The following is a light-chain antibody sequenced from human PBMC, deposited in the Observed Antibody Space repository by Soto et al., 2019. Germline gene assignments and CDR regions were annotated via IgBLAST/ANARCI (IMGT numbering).Light chain of an antibody. CDR3: GAWDTSLTTVL. V-gene: IGLV1-51*01. Sequence: QSVLTQPPSVSAAPGQKVTISCSGSRSNIGHNYVSWYQHLPGTAPKLPIYDNHKRPSGIPDRFSGSQSGTSATLGITGLQTGDEADYYCGAWDTSLTTVLFGGGTQLTVL. CDR1: RSNIGHNY. CDR2: DNH. J-gene: IGLJ7*01.